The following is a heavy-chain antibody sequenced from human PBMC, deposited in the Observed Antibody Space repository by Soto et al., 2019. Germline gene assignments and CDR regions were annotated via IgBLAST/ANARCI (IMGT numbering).Heavy chain of an antibody. CDR3: AGDLGQPLFDL. V-gene: IGHV1-18*01. D-gene: IGHD6-13*01. CDR1: GYTFTSYG. J-gene: IGHJ5*02. CDR2: ISAYNGNK. Sequence: QVQLVQSGAEVKKPGASVKVSCKASGYTFTSYGISWVRQAPGQGLEWMGWISAYNGNKKYAQKLQGRVTMTTDTSTSKAFMELGSLGSDHTAVDFRAGDLGQPLFDLWGQGTLVTVSS.